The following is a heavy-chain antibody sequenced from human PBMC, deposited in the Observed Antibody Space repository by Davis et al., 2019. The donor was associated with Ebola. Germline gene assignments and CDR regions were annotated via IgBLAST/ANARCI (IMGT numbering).Heavy chain of an antibody. D-gene: IGHD3-3*01. CDR2: ISGSGGST. CDR1: GFTFSSYA. Sequence: GESLKISCAASGFTFSSYAMSWVRQAPGKGLEWVSAISGSGGSTYYADSVKGRFTIPRDNSKNTLYLQMNSLRAEDTAIYYCAKDKNYDFWGGYPHDAFNIWGQGTMVTVSS. J-gene: IGHJ3*02. CDR3: AKDKNYDFWGGYPHDAFNI. V-gene: IGHV3-23*01.